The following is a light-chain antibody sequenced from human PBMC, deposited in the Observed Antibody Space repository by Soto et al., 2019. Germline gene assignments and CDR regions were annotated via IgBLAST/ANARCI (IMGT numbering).Light chain of an antibody. CDR2: GAS. V-gene: IGKV3-20*01. CDR3: QQYGSAPYT. Sequence: EIVLTQSPGTLSLSPGERATLSCRASQSVSSSYLAWYQQKPGQAPRLLIYGASSRATGIPDRFSGSGSGTYFTLTIRRLEPEDFAVYYCQQYGSAPYTFRQGTKLEIK. J-gene: IGKJ2*01. CDR1: QSVSSSY.